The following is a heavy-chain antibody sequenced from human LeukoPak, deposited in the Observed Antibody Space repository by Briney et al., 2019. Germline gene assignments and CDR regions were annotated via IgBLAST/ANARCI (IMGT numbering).Heavy chain of an antibody. Sequence: AAVKVSCKASGYTFTSYYMHWVRQAPGQGLGWMGIINPSGGSTNYAQKFQGRVTMTRDTSTNTVYMELSSLRSEDTAVYYCARGPSITMVRGGQWYYYMDVWGKGTTVTISS. D-gene: IGHD3-10*01. V-gene: IGHV1-46*01. CDR1: GYTFTSYY. CDR3: ARGPSITMVRGGQWYYYMDV. CDR2: INPSGGST. J-gene: IGHJ6*03.